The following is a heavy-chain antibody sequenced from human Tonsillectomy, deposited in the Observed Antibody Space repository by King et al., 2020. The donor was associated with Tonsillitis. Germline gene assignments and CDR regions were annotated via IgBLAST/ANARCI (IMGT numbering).Heavy chain of an antibody. J-gene: IGHJ4*02. D-gene: IGHD2-21*02. V-gene: IGHV5-51*01. CDR3: ARHPYCGGDCYSPPDY. Sequence: EVQLVESGAEVKKPGESLKISCKGSGYSFTSYWIGWVRQMPGKGLEWMGIIYPGDSDTRYSPSFQGQVTISADKSISTAYLQWSSLKASDTAMYYCARHPYCGGDCYSPPDYWGQGTLVTVSS. CDR1: GYSFTSYW. CDR2: IYPGDSDT.